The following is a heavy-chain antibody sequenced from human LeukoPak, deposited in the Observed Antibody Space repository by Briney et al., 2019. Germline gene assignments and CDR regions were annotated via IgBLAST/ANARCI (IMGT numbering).Heavy chain of an antibody. D-gene: IGHD6-13*01. CDR3: ARGLGAAAGTVWRDAFDI. CDR2: INHSGNT. V-gene: IGHV4-34*01. Sequence: SETLSLTCAVYGGSFSGHYWSWIRQPPGKGLEWIGEINHSGNTNYNASFMPRVTISVDMSKNQFSLKLSSVTAADTAVYYCARGLGAAAGTVWRDAFDIWGQGTMVTVSS. J-gene: IGHJ3*02. CDR1: GGSFSGHY.